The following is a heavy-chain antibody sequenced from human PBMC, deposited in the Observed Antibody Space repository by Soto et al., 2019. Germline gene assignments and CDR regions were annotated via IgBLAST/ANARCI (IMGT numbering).Heavy chain of an antibody. J-gene: IGHJ6*02. CDR3: ARNSPGVYALWVDV. Sequence: GGSLRLSCAASGFTFSSYWIHWGRQAPGKGLMWVSRINSDGSSINYADFVKGRLIISRDNAKNTLYLQMNSLRAEDTAVYYCARNSPGVYALWVDVWGQGTTVTVSS. CDR1: GFTFSSYW. V-gene: IGHV3-74*01. D-gene: IGHD2-8*01. CDR2: INSDGSSI.